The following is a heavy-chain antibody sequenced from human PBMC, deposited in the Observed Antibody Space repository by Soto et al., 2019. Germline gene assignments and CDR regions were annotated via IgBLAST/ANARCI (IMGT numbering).Heavy chain of an antibody. CDR3: ASTTTVVTRMNFFFNY. Sequence: SETLSLTCAVSGYSISSGYYWGWIRQPPGKGLEWIGSIYHSGSTYYNPSLKSRVTISVDTSKNQFSLKLSSVTAADTAVFYCASTTTVVTRMNFFFNYWGQGTLVTVSS. CDR2: IYHSGST. CDR1: GYSISSGYY. D-gene: IGHD4-17*01. J-gene: IGHJ4*02. V-gene: IGHV4-38-2*01.